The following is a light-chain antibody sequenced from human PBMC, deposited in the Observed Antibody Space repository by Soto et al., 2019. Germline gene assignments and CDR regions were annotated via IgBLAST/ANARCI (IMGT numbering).Light chain of an antibody. CDR2: GAS. V-gene: IGKV3-15*01. Sequence: EIVMTQSPATLSVSPGERATLSCRASQSVSSNLAWYQEKPGQAPMLLIYGASTRATGIPARFSGSGAGTEFTLTISSRKSEDSAVYYCQQYNNWPPVTFGGGTKVEIK. CDR3: QQYNNWPPVT. J-gene: IGKJ4*01. CDR1: QSVSSN.